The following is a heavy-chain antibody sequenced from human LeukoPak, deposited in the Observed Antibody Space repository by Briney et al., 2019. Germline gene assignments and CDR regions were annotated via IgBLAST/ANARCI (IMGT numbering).Heavy chain of an antibody. CDR3: AKDSDIVVVPAAQSYFDY. J-gene: IGHJ4*02. CDR2: ISSSGSTI. V-gene: IGHV3-48*03. Sequence: GGSLRLSCAASGFTLSSYEMHWVRQAPGKGLEWVSYISSSGSTIYYADSVKGRFTISRDNAKNSLYLQMNSLKADDTAVYYCAKDSDIVVVPAAQSYFDYWGQGTLVTVSS. D-gene: IGHD2-2*01. CDR1: GFTLSSYE.